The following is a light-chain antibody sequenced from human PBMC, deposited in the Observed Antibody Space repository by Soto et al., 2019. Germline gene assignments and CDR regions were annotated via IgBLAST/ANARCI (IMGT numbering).Light chain of an antibody. Sequence: QSVLTQPPSASGSPGQSVTISCTGISSDVYVSWYQQHPGKAPKLMIYEVGKRPSGVPDRFSGSKSGNTASLSVSGLQAEDESDYSCSTYTNTSTLFGGGTKLTVL. CDR3: STYTNTSTL. J-gene: IGLJ2*01. CDR1: SSDVY. CDR2: EVG. V-gene: IGLV2-8*01.